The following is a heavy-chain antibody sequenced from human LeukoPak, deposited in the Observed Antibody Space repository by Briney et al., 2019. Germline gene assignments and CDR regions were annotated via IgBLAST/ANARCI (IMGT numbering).Heavy chain of an antibody. V-gene: IGHV3-7*01. CDR2: INQDGSKK. CDR1: GFTFSKFW. J-gene: IGHJ3*02. CDR3: AKHIIRDSDDAFDT. D-gene: IGHD3-10*01. Sequence: PGGSLRLSCAASGFTFSKFWMSWVRQAPGKGLEWVANINQDGSKKNYVGSVKGRFTISRDNAKNSLCLQMNSLRAEDTAVYYCAKHIIRDSDDAFDTWGQGTMVTVSS.